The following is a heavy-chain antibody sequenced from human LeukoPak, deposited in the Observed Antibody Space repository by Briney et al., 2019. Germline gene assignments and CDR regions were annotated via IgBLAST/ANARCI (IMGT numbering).Heavy chain of an antibody. Sequence: SETLSLTCTVSGGSIKDYYWAWIRQAPGEGLEWVGYISNSGTTDYNPSLKSRVTMSVDTSKNEFSLKLTSVSAADTAMYYCARVVRGAVTSNWFDPRGQGTLVTVSS. CDR1: GGSIKDYY. CDR2: ISNSGTT. CDR3: ARVVRGAVTSNWFDP. D-gene: IGHD4-17*01. V-gene: IGHV4-59*01. J-gene: IGHJ5*02.